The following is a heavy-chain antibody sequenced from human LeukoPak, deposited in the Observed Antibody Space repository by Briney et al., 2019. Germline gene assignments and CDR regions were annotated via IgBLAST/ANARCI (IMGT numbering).Heavy chain of an antibody. D-gene: IGHD3-10*01. CDR3: ARQHGSGSYYSRAIDY. CDR1: GYRFTTYW. Sequence: GESLKISCEASGYRFTTYWIGWVRQMPGKGLEWMGIIYPGDSDTRYSPSFQGQVTISADKSRSTAYLQWSSLKASDTAIYYCARQHGSGSYYSRAIDYWGQGTLVTVSS. J-gene: IGHJ4*02. CDR2: IYPGDSDT. V-gene: IGHV5-51*01.